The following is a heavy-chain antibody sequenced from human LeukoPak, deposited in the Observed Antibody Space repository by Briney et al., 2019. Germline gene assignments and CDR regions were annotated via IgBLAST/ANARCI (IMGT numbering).Heavy chain of an antibody. CDR2: IYSGGST. CDR1: GFTVSSNY. D-gene: IGHD6-19*01. CDR3: AKDRTGYSSGWGPFDY. Sequence: GGSLRLSCAASGFTVSSNYMSWVRQAPGKGLEWVSAIYSGGSTYYADSVKGRFTISRDNSKNTLYLQMNSLRAEDTAVYYCAKDRTGYSSGWGPFDYWGQGTLVTVSS. V-gene: IGHV3-53*01. J-gene: IGHJ4*02.